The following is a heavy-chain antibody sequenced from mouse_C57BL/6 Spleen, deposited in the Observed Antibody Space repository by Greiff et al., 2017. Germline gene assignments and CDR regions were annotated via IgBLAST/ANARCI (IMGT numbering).Heavy chain of an antibody. J-gene: IGHJ3*01. CDR3: TPPLFAY. CDR1: GFNIKDDY. Sequence: VQLKQSGAELVRPGASVKLSCTASGFNIKDDYMHWVKQRPEQGLEWIGWIDPENGDTEYASKFQGKATITADTSSNTAYLQLSSLTSEDTAVYYCTPPLFAYWGQGTLVTVSA. CDR2: IDPENGDT. V-gene: IGHV14-4*01.